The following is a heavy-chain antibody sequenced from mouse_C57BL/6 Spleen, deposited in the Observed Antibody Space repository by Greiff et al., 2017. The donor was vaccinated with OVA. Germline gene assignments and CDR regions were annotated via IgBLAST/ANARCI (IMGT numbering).Heavy chain of an antibody. D-gene: IGHD2-4*01. V-gene: IGHV1-64*01. CDR3: ARGGIYYDYDHCAMDY. J-gene: IGHJ4*01. Sequence: QVQLQQPGAELVKPGASVKLSCKASGYTFTSYWMHWVKQRPGQGLEWIGMIHPNSGSTNYNEKFKSKATLTVDKSSSTAYMQLSSLTSEDSAVYYCARGGIYYDYDHCAMDYWGQGTSVTVSS. CDR2: IHPNSGST. CDR1: GYTFTSYW.